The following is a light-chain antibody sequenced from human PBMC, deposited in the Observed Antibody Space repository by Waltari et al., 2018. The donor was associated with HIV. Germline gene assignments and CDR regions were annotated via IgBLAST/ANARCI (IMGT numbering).Light chain of an antibody. J-gene: IGLJ2*01. V-gene: IGLV2-23*02. CDR1: SSDVGGYNY. Sequence: QSALTQPASVSGSPGQSITISCTGTSSDVGGYNYVSWYQQHPGKAPQLRIYDVSKRPSGGSNRFSGSKSGNTASLTISGLQAEDEADYYCCSYAGSSTVVFGGGTKLTVL. CDR3: CSYAGSSTVV. CDR2: DVS.